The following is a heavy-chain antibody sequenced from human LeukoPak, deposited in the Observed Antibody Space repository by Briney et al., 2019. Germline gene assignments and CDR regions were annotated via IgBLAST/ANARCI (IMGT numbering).Heavy chain of an antibody. J-gene: IGHJ3*02. Sequence: GGSLRLSCVASGFTFTTSGMHWVRQAPGKGLEWVAFIRYDGSDTYYADSVKGRFTISRDNSKNSLYLQMNSLRAEDTAVYYCARDYYYDSSGYYPDAFDIWGQGTMVTVSS. CDR3: ARDYYYDSSGYYPDAFDI. V-gene: IGHV3-30*02. D-gene: IGHD3-22*01. CDR2: IRYDGSDT. CDR1: GFTFTTSG.